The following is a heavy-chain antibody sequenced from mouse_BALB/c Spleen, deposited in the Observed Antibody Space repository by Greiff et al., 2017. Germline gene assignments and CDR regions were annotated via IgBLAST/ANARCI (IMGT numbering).Heavy chain of an antibody. Sequence: QVQLKQSGPGLVAPSQSLSITCPVSGFSLTSYGVHWVRQPPGKGLEWLGVIWAGGSTNYNSALMSRLSISKDNSKSQVFLKMNSLQTDDTAMYYCARDEGYLDYWGQGTTLTVSS. CDR3: ARDEGYLDY. CDR2: IWAGGST. CDR1: GFSLTSYG. V-gene: IGHV2-9*02. J-gene: IGHJ2*01.